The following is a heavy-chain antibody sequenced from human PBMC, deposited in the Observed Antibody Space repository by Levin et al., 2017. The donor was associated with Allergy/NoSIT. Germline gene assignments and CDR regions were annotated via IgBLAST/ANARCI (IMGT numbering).Heavy chain of an antibody. CDR3: AREDQGSGWYFEMGFDY. D-gene: IGHD6-19*01. CDR1: GFTFSRHA. J-gene: IGHJ4*02. Sequence: PGGSLRLSCAASGFTFSRHAVAWVRQAPGKGLEWVSAISGSGGSIYYADSVKGRFTISRDNSKNTLYLQMNSLRSADTAVYYCAREDQGSGWYFEMGFDYWSQGTLVTVSS. V-gene: IGHV3-23*01. CDR2: ISGSGGSI.